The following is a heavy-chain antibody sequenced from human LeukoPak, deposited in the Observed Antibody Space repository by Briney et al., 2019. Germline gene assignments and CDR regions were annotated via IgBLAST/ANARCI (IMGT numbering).Heavy chain of an antibody. J-gene: IGHJ4*02. CDR1: GGSISSSNW. CDR2: IYHSGST. V-gene: IGHV4-4*02. Sequence: SETLSLTCAVSGGSISSSNWWSWVRQPPGKGLEWIGEIYHSGSTNYNPSLKSRVTISVDKSKNQFSLKLSSVTAADTAVYYCARESSGWTKAFDYWGQGTLVIVSS. D-gene: IGHD6-19*01. CDR3: ARESSGWTKAFDY.